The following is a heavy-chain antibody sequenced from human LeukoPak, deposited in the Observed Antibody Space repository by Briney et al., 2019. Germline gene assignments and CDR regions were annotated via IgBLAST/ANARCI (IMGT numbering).Heavy chain of an antibody. V-gene: IGHV4-61*05. Sequence: SETLSLTCTVSGGSISSSSYYWGWIRQPPGKGLEWIGYIYYSGSTNYNPSLKSRVTISVDTSKNQFSLKLSSVTAADTAVYYCARVNSGSYLGYFDYWGQGTLVTVSS. J-gene: IGHJ4*02. D-gene: IGHD1-26*01. CDR2: IYYSGST. CDR3: ARVNSGSYLGYFDY. CDR1: GGSISSSSYY.